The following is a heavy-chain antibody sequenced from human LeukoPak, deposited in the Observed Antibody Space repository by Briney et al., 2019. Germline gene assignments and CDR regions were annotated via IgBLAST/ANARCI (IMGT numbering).Heavy chain of an antibody. Sequence: SETLSLTCTVSGGSISSSSYYWGWIRQPPGKGLEWIGEINHSGSTNYNPSLKSRVTISVDTSKNQFSLKLSSVTAADTAVYYCARVGTDYWGQGTLVTVSS. CDR1: GGSISSSSYY. CDR2: INHSGST. CDR3: ARVGTDY. D-gene: IGHD7-27*01. V-gene: IGHV4-39*07. J-gene: IGHJ4*02.